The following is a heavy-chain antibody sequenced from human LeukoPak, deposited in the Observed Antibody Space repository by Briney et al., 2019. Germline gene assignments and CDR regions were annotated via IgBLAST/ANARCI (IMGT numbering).Heavy chain of an antibody. V-gene: IGHV1-18*01. D-gene: IGHD5-18*01. CDR1: GYTFTSYG. CDR3: ARDPRYSSALGYYYYYYMDV. Sequence: ASVKVSCKASGYTFTSYGISWVRQAPGQGLEWMGRISAYNGNTNYAQKLQGRVTMTTDTSTSTAYMELRSLRSDDTAVYYCARDPRYSSALGYYYYYYMDVWGKGTTVTVSS. CDR2: ISAYNGNT. J-gene: IGHJ6*03.